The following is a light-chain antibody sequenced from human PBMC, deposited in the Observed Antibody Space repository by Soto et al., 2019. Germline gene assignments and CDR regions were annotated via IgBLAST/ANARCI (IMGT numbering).Light chain of an antibody. J-gene: IGKJ3*01. V-gene: IGKV1-33*01. CDR2: DAS. CDR1: QDIRQY. CDR3: PVYDYISVGFT. Sequence: DIQMTQSPSSLSASIGDRVTITCQAGQDIRQYLNWYQQKPGKAPKLLIYDASRLETVVPSRFSGSGSGTDFTFTVSSLQPADIATYYGPVYDYISVGFTFGPGTKGDLK.